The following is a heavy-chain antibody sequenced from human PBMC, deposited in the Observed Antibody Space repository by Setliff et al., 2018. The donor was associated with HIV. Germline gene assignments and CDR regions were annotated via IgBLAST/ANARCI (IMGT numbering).Heavy chain of an antibody. V-gene: IGHV4-59*01. D-gene: IGHD2-21*02. CDR2: VYFTGHT. CDR3: ASAGPYCGDDCPYNWLTP. CDR1: GGSISRYY. J-gene: IGHJ5*02. Sequence: PSETLSLTCTVSGGSISRYYWSWIRQSPGKGLEWIGYVYFTGHTNFNPSLKSRLAISVDTSKNLFSLTLRSVTAADTAVYYCASAGPYCGDDCPYNWLTPWGQGTLVTVSS.